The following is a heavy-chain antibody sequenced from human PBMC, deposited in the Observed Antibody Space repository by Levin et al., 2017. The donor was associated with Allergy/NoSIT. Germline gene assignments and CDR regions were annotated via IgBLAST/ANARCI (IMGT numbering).Heavy chain of an antibody. J-gene: IGHJ4*02. CDR2: IFPIPGLT. V-gene: IGHV1-69*02. CDR3: ARRPFAQFYFDL. CDR1: GDTFSRYS. D-gene: IGHD2/OR15-2a*01. Sequence: SVKVSCKTSGDTFSRYSINWVRQAPGQGLEWMGRIFPIPGLTDYGQMFQDRVTITADKSTDTVYMELSSLLSEDTAVYYCARRPFAQFYFDLWGQGTLVIVSS.